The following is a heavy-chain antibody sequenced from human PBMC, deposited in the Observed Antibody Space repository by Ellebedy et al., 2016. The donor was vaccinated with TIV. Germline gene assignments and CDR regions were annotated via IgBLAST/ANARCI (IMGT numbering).Heavy chain of an antibody. Sequence: GESLKISCKGSGFTITSHWITWVRQMPGKGLEWMGRIDPSDSYMNYSTSFEGRVTMSVDTSINTAYIQWSSLKTSDSATYYCARQLAPGDVWGQGTTVIVSS. V-gene: IGHV5-10-1*01. CDR1: GFTITSHW. J-gene: IGHJ6*02. CDR3: ARQLAPGDV. CDR2: IDPSDSYM. D-gene: IGHD1-1*01.